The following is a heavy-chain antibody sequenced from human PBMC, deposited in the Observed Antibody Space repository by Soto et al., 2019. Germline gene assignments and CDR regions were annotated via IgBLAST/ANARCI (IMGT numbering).Heavy chain of an antibody. V-gene: IGHV4-30-4*01. CDR3: ARGPRASGFDP. CDR2: IYYDGTT. CDR1: GGSLTSGSYY. J-gene: IGHJ5*02. Sequence: SETLSLTCTVSGGSLTSGSYYWSWIRQSPGNGLEWIGYIYYDGTTYYNPSLKSRLSLSVDTSKNQFSLNLLSVTAADTAVYYCARGPRASGFDPWGQGTLVT. D-gene: IGHD6-6*01.